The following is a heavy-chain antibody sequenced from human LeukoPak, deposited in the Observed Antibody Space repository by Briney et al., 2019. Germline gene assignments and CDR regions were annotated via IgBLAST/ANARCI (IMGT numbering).Heavy chain of an antibody. CDR2: IYSNGQA. D-gene: IGHD3-3*01. V-gene: IGHV3-21*01. CDR1: GLTFNMYT. CDR3: ASIRKYYARI. J-gene: IGHJ6*03. Sequence: GGSLRLSCVVSGLTFNMYTMTWVRQAPGKGLEWVSSIYSNGQAYYGDSLKGRFTSSRDNALDSLYLQMDSLTDADTAVYCCASIRKYYARIWGKGTAVIVSS.